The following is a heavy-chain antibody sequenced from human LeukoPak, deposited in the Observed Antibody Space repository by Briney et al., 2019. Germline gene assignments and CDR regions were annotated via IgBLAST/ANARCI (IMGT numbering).Heavy chain of an antibody. V-gene: IGHV4-4*07. Sequence: SETLSLTCTVSGGSISSYYWSWLRQPAGKGLEWIGRIYTSGSTNYSPSLKSRVTMSVDTSKNQFSLKLSSVTAADTAVYYCARDVYYYGSGTLFGDIWGQGTMVTVSS. D-gene: IGHD3-10*01. CDR2: IYTSGST. CDR1: GGSISSYY. J-gene: IGHJ3*02. CDR3: ARDVYYYGSGTLFGDI.